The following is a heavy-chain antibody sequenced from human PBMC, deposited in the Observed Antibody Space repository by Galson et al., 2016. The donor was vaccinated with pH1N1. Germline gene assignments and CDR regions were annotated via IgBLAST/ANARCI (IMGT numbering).Heavy chain of an antibody. J-gene: IGHJ4*02. CDR3: ATGTVGYSWPL. CDR1: SGSISSGGYY. CDR2: IYYSGST. Sequence: TLSLPCTVSSGSISSGGYYWSWIRQHPGKGLEWIGYIYYSGSTYFNPSLKSRVTISVDTSKNQFSLKLGSVTAADTAVYYCATGTVGYSWPLWGQGTQVTVSS. D-gene: IGHD5-18*01. V-gene: IGHV4-31*03.